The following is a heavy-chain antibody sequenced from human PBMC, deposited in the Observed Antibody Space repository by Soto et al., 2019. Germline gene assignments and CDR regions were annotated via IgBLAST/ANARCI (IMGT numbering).Heavy chain of an antibody. D-gene: IGHD5-18*01. CDR3: VKGDLDTAVVNGPDAFDF. CDR2: ISYDGDNK. J-gene: IGHJ3*01. V-gene: IGHV3-30*18. CDR1: GFMFNDYG. Sequence: GGSLRLSCEASGFMFNDYGMHWVRQAPGKGLDWVAVISYDGDNKYYAQSVKGRFTISRDNSKNTLFLHMDSLRHEDTAVYHCVKGDLDTAVVNGPDAFDFWGQGTMVTVSS.